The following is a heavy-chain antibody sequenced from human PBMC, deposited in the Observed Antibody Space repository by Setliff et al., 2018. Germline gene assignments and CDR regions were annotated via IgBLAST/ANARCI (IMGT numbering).Heavy chain of an antibody. CDR2: ISAYNGNT. CDR3: ARVRYYYDSSGWFDP. D-gene: IGHD3-22*01. CDR1: GYTFTSYG. V-gene: IGHV1-18*01. Sequence: ASVKVSCKASGYTFTSYGISWVRQAPGQGPEWMGWISAYNGNTNYAQKLQGRVTMTTDTSTSTAYMELRSLRSDDTAVYYCARVRYYYDSSGWFDPWGQGTLVTVSS. J-gene: IGHJ5*02.